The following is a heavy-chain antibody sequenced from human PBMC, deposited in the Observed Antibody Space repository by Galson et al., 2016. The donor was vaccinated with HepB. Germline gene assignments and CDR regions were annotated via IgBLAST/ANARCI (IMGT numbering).Heavy chain of an antibody. CDR3: VTGYEWQPDY. Sequence: SLRLSCAASGLMLSNCWVNWVRQAPGAGLEWVAIIKQDGSEKLYADSVMGRFTISRDNAKNSAYLQMNSLRAGDTAVYYCVTGYEWQPDYWGQGTLVTVSS. J-gene: IGHJ4*02. V-gene: IGHV3-7*03. CDR2: IKQDGSEK. CDR1: GLMLSNCW. D-gene: IGHD1-26*01.